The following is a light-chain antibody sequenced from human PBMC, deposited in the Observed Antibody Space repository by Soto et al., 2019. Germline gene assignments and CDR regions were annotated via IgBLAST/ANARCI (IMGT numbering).Light chain of an antibody. CDR2: GAS. V-gene: IGKV3-15*01. J-gene: IGKJ4*01. CDR1: QDIRSN. Sequence: EIVMTQSPATLSVSPGERVTLSCRASQDIRSNLAWYQQKRGQPPRLLIYGASTRATGVPARFSGSGSGTEFILTISSLHTENFAVYYCLQYNVRPLTFGGRTKREIK. CDR3: LQYNVRPLT.